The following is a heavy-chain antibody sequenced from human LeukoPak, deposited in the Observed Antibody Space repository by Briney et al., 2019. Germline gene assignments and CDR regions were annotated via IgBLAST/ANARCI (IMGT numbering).Heavy chain of an antibody. J-gene: IGHJ4*02. Sequence: GGSLRLSCAASGFTVSSNYMSWVRQAPGKGLEWVSVIYSGGSTYYADSVKGRFTISRDNSKNTLYLQMNSLRAEDTAVYYCARGTRVYGDCFDYWGQGTLVTVSS. CDR1: GFTVSSNY. D-gene: IGHD4-17*01. V-gene: IGHV3-53*01. CDR3: ARGTRVYGDCFDY. CDR2: IYSGGST.